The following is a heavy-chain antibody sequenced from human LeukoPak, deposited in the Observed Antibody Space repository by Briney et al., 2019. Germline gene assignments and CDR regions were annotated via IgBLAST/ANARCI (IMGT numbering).Heavy chain of an antibody. V-gene: IGHV3-48*02. D-gene: IGHD1/OR15-1a*01. CDR2: ISSSSSTI. CDR1: GFTFSSYS. CDR3: ARDGDRGTYYFDY. Sequence: TGGSLRLSCAASGFTFSSYSINWVRQAPGKGLELVSYISSSSSTIYYADSVKGRFTISRDNAKNSLYLQMNSMRDEDTAVYYCARDGDRGTYYFDYWGQGTLVTVSS. J-gene: IGHJ4*02.